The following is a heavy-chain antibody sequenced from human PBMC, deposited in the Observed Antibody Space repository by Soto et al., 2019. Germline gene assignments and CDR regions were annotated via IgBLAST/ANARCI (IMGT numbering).Heavy chain of an antibody. CDR3: ARLLFTPTATTEDFAH. D-gene: IGHD4-17*01. Sequence: SETLSLTCTVSGGAISSYYWSWIRQPPGKGLEWIGYIYYSGSTNYNPSLKSRVTISVDTSKNQFSLKLSSVTAADTAVYHCARLLFTPTATTEDFAHWRHGTPVTVAS. J-gene: IGHJ4*01. CDR1: GGAISSYY. V-gene: IGHV4-59*08. CDR2: IYYSGST.